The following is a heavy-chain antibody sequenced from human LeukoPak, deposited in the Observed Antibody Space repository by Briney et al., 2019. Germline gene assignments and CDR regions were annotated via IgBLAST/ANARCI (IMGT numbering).Heavy chain of an antibody. CDR3: GNKDY. J-gene: IGHJ4*02. V-gene: IGHV3-33*01. CDR1: GFTFSSYG. CDR2: IWYDGSNK. Sequence: GRSLRLSCAASGFTFSSYGMHWVRQAPGKGLEWVAVIWYDGSNKYYRDSVKGRFIVSRDNSKNTLYLQMNSLRAEDTAVYYCGNKDYWGQGTLVTVSS.